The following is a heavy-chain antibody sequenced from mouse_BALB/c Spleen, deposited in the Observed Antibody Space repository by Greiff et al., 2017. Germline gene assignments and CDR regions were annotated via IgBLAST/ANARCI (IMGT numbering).Heavy chain of an antibody. CDR3: APAYYGNYGFAY. D-gene: IGHD2-10*01. J-gene: IGHJ3*01. CDR2: INPSTGYT. CDR1: GYTFTSYW. Sequence: VQLQQSGAELAKPGASVKMSCKASGYTFTSYWMHWVKQRPGQGLEWIGYINPSTGYTEYNQKFKDKATLTADKSSSTAYMQLSSLTSEDSAVYYCAPAYYGNYGFAYWGQGTLVTVSA. V-gene: IGHV1-7*01.